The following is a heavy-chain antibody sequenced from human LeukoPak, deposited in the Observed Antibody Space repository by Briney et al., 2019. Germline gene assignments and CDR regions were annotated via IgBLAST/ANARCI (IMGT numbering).Heavy chain of an antibody. Sequence: GGSLRLSCAATGFTFSSYAMHWVRQAPGKGLEYVSAISSNGGSTYYANSVKGRFTISRDNSKNTLYLQMGSLRAEDMAVYYCARDTIEYYYDSSSSYYYYYMDVWGKGTTVTISS. J-gene: IGHJ6*03. D-gene: IGHD3-22*01. CDR2: ISSNGGST. CDR1: GFTFSSYA. V-gene: IGHV3-64*01. CDR3: ARDTIEYYYDSSSSYYYYYMDV.